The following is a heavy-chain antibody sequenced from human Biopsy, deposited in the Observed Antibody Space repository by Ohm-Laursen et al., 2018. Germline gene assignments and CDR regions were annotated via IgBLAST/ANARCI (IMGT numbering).Heavy chain of an antibody. CDR1: GGSISDSTYH. CDR3: ARQVDFWSGYVDY. V-gene: IGHV4-39*01. Sequence: SDTLSLTCTVSGGSISDSTYHWGWIRQSPGKGLEWIGNIYYSGNTDYSPSLKSRVTISVDTSNNLFSLKLRSVTAADTAVYYCARQVDFWSGYVDYWGQGTLVAVSS. D-gene: IGHD3-3*01. J-gene: IGHJ4*02. CDR2: IYYSGNT.